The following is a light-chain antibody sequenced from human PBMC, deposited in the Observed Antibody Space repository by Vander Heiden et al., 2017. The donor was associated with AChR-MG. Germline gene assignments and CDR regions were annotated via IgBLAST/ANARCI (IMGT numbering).Light chain of an antibody. CDR2: GAS. J-gene: IGKJ4*01. CDR3: QQYGNSSPLT. CDR1: QSVSSSY. V-gene: IGKV3-20*01. Sequence: EIVLTQSPGTLSLSPGQRATLSCRASQSVSSSYLAWYQQNLGQAPRLLIYGASSRATGIPDRFSGSGSGTDFTLTISRLEPEDFAMYYCQQYGNSSPLTFGGGTKVEIK.